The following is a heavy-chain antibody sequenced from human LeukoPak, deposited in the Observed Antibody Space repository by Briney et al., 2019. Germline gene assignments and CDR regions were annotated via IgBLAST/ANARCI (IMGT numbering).Heavy chain of an antibody. CDR3: ARMGGSYYDDWFDP. J-gene: IGHJ5*02. Sequence: SGPTLVNPTPTLTLTCTFSGFSLSTSGMRVSWIRQPPGKALEWLARIDWDDAKFYSTSLKTRPTISKDTSKNQVVLTMTNMDPVDTATYYCARMGGSYYDDWFDPWGQGTLVTVSS. D-gene: IGHD1-26*01. CDR2: IDWDDAK. V-gene: IGHV2-70*04. CDR1: GFSLSTSGMR.